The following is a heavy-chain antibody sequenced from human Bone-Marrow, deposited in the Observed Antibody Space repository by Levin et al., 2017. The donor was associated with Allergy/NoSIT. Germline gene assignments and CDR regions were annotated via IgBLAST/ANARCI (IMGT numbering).Heavy chain of an antibody. CDR1: GYTFTSYD. CDR2: MNPNSGNT. J-gene: IGHJ4*02. CDR3: ARDPGEFGYFDY. Sequence: ASAKVSCKASGYTFTSYDINWVRQATGQGLEWMGWMNPNSGNTGYAQKFQGRVTMTRNTSISTAYMELSSLRSEDTAVYYCARDPGEFGYFDYWGQGTLVTVSS. V-gene: IGHV1-8*01. D-gene: IGHD3-10*01.